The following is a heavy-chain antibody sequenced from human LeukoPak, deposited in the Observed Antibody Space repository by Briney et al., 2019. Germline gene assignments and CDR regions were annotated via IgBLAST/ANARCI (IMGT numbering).Heavy chain of an antibody. CDR3: AYGMDV. J-gene: IGHJ6*02. CDR2: IYYSGST. V-gene: IGHV4-59*08. CDR1: GGSISNYY. Sequence: SETLSLTCTVSGGSISNYYWSWIRQPPGKGLEWIGYIYYSGSTNYNPSLKSRVTISVDTSKNQFSLKLSSVTAAGTAVYYCAYGMDVWGQGTTVTVSS.